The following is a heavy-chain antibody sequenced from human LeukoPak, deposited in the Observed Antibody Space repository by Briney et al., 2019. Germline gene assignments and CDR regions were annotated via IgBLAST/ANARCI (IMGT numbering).Heavy chain of an antibody. CDR1: GGSISSYY. CDR2: IYYSGST. CDR3: ARGGAALTGGFDY. V-gene: IGHV4-59*08. Sequence: SETLSLTCTVSGGSISSYYWSWIRQPPGKGLEWIGYIYYSGSTNYNPSLKSRVTISVDTSKNQFSLKLSSVTAADTAVYYCARGGAALTGGFDYWGQGTLVTVSS. J-gene: IGHJ4*02. D-gene: IGHD6-6*01.